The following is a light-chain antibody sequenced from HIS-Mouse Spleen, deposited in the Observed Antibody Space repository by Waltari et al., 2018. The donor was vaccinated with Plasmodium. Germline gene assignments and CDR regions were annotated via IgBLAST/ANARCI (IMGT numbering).Light chain of an antibody. J-gene: IGKJ5*01. CDR2: DAS. V-gene: IGKV1D-13*01. CDR1: QGISSA. CDR3: QQFNNYPSIT. Sequence: ALQFTQSPSSLSASVADSVTITCLASQGISSALAWYQQNPGKAPKLLIYDASSLESGVPSRFSGSGSGTDFTLTISSLQPEDFATYYCQQFNNYPSITFGQGTRLEIK.